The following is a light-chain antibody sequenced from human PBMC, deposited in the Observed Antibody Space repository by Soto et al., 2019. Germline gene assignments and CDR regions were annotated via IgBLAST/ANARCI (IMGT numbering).Light chain of an antibody. Sequence: IHMTQYPSSVSASIGDRGTISCRASQSIYKWLVWYQQKPGKAPKLLIYAASSLQSGVPSRFSGSGYGTDFTLTISSMQPEDFANYYCQQADSFPLSFGGGTKVDIK. CDR3: QQADSFPLS. CDR1: QSIYKW. V-gene: IGKV1-12*01. J-gene: IGKJ4*01. CDR2: AAS.